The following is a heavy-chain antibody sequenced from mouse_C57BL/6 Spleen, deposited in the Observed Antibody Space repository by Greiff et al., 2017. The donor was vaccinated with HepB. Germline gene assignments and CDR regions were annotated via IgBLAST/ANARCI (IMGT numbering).Heavy chain of an antibody. CDR2: IWSGGST. J-gene: IGHJ1*03. CDR1: GFSLTSYG. CDR3: ARDYYGSSWYFDV. V-gene: IGHV2-2*01. D-gene: IGHD1-1*01. Sequence: QVHVKQSGPGLVQPSQSLSITCTVSGFSLTSYGVHWVRQSPGKGLEWLGVIWSGGSTDYNAAFISRLSISKDNSKSQVFFKMNSLQADDTAIYYCARDYYGSSWYFDVWGTGTTVTVSS.